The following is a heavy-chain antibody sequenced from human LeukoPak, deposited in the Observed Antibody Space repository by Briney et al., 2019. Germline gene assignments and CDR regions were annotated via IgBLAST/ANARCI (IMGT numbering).Heavy chain of an antibody. CDR2: IYYSGST. V-gene: IGHV4-59*06. CDR3: ARWRGSYGYDY. CDR1: GFTFSSYS. Sequence: PGGSLRLSCAASGFTFSSYSMNWVRQAPGKGLEWIGYIYYSGSTYYSPSLKSRVSISVDTSKNQFSLKLSSVTAADTAVYYCARWRGSYGYDYWGQGTLVTVSS. J-gene: IGHJ4*02. D-gene: IGHD4-17*01.